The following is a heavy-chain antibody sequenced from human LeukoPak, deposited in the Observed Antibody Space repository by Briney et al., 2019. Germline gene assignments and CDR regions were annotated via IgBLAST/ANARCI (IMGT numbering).Heavy chain of an antibody. CDR3: ARDALVVGSYYSRYFDY. V-gene: IGHV3-48*03. Sequence: GGSLRLSCAASGFTFSSYEMNWVRQAPGKGLEWVSYISSSGSTIYYADSVKGRFTISRDNAKNSLYLQMNSLRAEDTAVYYCARDALVVGSYYSRYFDYWGQGTLVTVSS. CDR2: ISSSGSTI. J-gene: IGHJ4*02. D-gene: IGHD1-26*01. CDR1: GFTFSSYE.